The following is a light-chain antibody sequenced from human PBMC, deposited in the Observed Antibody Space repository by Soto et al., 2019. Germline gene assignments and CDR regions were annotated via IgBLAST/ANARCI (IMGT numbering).Light chain of an antibody. J-gene: IGKJ1*01. Sequence: DIQMTQSPSALSASVGDRVTITCRASQSISRYLYWYQQKPGKAPKLLIYAASSLQSGFPSRFSGSGSGTDFTINISSLQTEDFATYYCQQSYSTPPVTFGQGTKVEIK. CDR1: QSISRY. V-gene: IGKV1-39*01. CDR3: QQSYSTPPVT. CDR2: AAS.